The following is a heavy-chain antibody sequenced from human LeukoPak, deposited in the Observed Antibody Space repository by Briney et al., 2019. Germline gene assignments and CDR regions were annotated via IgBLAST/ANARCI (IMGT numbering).Heavy chain of an antibody. CDR3: ARENRYCRGGSCYSAASDDAFDI. CDR2: ISAYSGKK. CDR1: GYTFTSYG. J-gene: IGHJ3*02. Sequence: ASVKVSCKASGYTFTSYGISWVRQAPGQGLEWMGWISAYSGKKNYAQKLQGRVTMTTDTSTSTVYMELRSLRSDDTAVYYCARENRYCRGGSCYSAASDDAFDIWGQGTMVTVSS. D-gene: IGHD2-15*01. V-gene: IGHV1-18*01.